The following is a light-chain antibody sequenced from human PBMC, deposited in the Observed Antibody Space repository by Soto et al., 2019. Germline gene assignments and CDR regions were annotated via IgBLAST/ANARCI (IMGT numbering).Light chain of an antibody. J-gene: IGLJ2*01. CDR3: SSXXSSSTVV. Sequence: QSALTQPASVSGSPGQSIXXXXTGTSSXVXGYNYVSWYQQHPGKAPKLMIYDVSNRPSGISNRFSGSKSGNTASLTISGLQAEDEADYYCSSXXSSSTVVFGGGTKLTVL. V-gene: IGLV2-14*01. CDR1: SSXVXGYNY. CDR2: DVS.